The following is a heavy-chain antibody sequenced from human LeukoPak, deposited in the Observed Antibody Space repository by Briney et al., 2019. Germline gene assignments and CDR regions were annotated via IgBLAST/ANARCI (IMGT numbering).Heavy chain of an antibody. D-gene: IGHD3-3*01. J-gene: IGHJ6*02. CDR1: GFTFSSYA. V-gene: IGHV3-64*01. CDR3: ARSDSYDFWSGYYYYYYGMDV. CDR2: ISSNGGST. Sequence: PGGSLRLSCAASGFTFSSYAMHWVRQAPGKGLEYVSAISSNGGSTYYANSVKGRFTISRDNSKNTLYLQMGSLRAEDMAVCYCARSDSYDFWSGYYYYYYGMDVWGQGTTVTVSS.